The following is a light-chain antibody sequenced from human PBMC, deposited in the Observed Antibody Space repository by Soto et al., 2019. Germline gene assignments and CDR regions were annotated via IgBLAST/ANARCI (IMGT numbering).Light chain of an antibody. CDR1: NSNIGNNH. J-gene: IGLJ3*02. CDR2: DND. V-gene: IGLV1-51*01. CDR3: GTWDSSLSSGGV. Sequence: QSVLTQPPSVSAAPGQRVTMSCSGANSNIGNNHVSWYQQLPGAAPKLLIYDNDYRPSGISDRFSGSKSGTSATLAITGLQTGDEAVYYCGTWDSSLSSGGVFGGGTQLTVL.